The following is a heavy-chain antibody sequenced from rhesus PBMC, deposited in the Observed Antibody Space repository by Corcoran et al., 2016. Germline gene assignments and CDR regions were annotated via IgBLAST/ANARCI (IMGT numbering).Heavy chain of an antibody. V-gene: IGHV4-80*01. J-gene: IGHJ4*01. CDR1: GASIRSYW. Sequence: QVQLQESGPGLVKPSENLSLTCTVSGASIRSYWWRWIRQPPGKGLECSGEIKGNSMSTTYTPSLKSRVTISRDTSKNQFSLKLSSVTAADTAVYYCAIGDCTSTTCYGYWGQGVLVTVSS. CDR2: IKGNSMST. D-gene: IGHD2-2*01. CDR3: AIGDCTSTTCYGY.